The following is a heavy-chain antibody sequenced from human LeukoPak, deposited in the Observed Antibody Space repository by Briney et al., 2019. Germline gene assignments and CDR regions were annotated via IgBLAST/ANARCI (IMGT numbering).Heavy chain of an antibody. V-gene: IGHV4-31*03. D-gene: IGHD3-16*02. CDR3: ASQHYDYVRGSYPLGY. Sequence: SETLSLTCTVSGGSISSVGYYWSWIRQHPGKGLEWIGYIYYSGSTYYNPSLKSRVTISVDTSKNQFSLKLSSVTAADTAVYYCASQHYDYVRGSYPLGYWGQGTLVTVSS. J-gene: IGHJ4*02. CDR1: GGSISSVGYY. CDR2: IYYSGST.